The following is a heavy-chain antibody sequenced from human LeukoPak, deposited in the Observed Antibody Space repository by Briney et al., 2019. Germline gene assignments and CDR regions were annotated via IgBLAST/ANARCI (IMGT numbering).Heavy chain of an antibody. CDR2: ISSSSCYI. CDR1: GFTFSSYS. Sequence: PGGSLRLSCAASGFTFSSYSMNWVRQAPGKGLEWVSSISSSSCYIYYADSVKGRFTISRDNAKNSLYLQMNSLRAEDTAVYYCAREGIAVAGDFDYWGQGTLVTVSS. D-gene: IGHD6-19*01. J-gene: IGHJ4*02. V-gene: IGHV3-21*01. CDR3: AREGIAVAGDFDY.